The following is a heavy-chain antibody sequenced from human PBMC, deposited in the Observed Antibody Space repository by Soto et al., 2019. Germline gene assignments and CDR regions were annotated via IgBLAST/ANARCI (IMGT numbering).Heavy chain of an antibody. Sequence: SETLSLTCSVSGGSISTNTYYWGWIRQPPGKGLEWIATIYYSGSAYYKPSLKSRITMSVDTSKNQLYLKLTYVTAADTALYYCARLPGGGTTHWFDPWGQGTLVTVSS. CDR1: GGSISTNTYY. CDR3: ARLPGGGTTHWFDP. J-gene: IGHJ5*02. D-gene: IGHD1-7*01. V-gene: IGHV4-39*01. CDR2: IYYSGSA.